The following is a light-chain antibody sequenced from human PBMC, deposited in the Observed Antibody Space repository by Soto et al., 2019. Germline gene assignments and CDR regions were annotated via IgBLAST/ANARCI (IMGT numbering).Light chain of an antibody. CDR3: QQYDSSPST. Sequence: EIVLTQSPGTLSVSPGGRATLSCRASQSVTSRYLGWYQQKPGQTPRLLIHVASSRPASIPDMFSGSGSGTDFTLTISSLEPEDVAVYYCQQYDSSPSTFGQGTKLEIK. CDR1: QSVTSRY. J-gene: IGKJ2*01. CDR2: VAS. V-gene: IGKV3-20*01.